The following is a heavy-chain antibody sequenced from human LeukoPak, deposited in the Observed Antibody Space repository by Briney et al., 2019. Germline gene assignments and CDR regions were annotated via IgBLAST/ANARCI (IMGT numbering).Heavy chain of an antibody. CDR1: GFTFSSYG. V-gene: IGHV3-33*01. J-gene: IGHJ4*02. CDR3: ARDDCSTTPCYVY. CDR2: IWYDGSKT. Sequence: GGSLRLSCAASGFTFSSYGMHWVRQAPGKGLEWVAAIWYDGSKTSYTDSVKGRFTVSRDISKNTVYLQMNGLKAEDTAVYYCARDDCSTTPCYVYWGQGTLVTVSS. D-gene: IGHD2-2*01.